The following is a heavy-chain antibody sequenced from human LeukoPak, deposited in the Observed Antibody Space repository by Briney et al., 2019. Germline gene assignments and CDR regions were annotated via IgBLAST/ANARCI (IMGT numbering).Heavy chain of an antibody. D-gene: IGHD5-18*01. J-gene: IGHJ3*02. V-gene: IGHV4-39*07. CDR1: GGSISSSSYY. Sequence: SETLSLTCSVSGGSISSSSYYWGWIRQPPGKGLEWIGSILYSGRTYYNPSLKSRVTISVDTSKNQFSLKLSSVTAADTAVYYCARVRGYSYVDAFDIWGQGTMVTVSS. CDR3: ARVRGYSYVDAFDI. CDR2: ILYSGRT.